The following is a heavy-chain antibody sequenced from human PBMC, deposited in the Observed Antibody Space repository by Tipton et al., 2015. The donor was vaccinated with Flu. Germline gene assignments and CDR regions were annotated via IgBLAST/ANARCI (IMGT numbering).Heavy chain of an antibody. CDR1: GDVMSSRYW. CDR2: VNHSGTT. Sequence: TLSLTCSVSGDVMSSRYWWSWVRQSPNKGLEWIGEVNHSGTTIYNPSFRSRVSMSIDMSQDQFSLRLSSVAASDTATYYCVRDSGYPDWFDAWGQGTQVTVAS. V-gene: IGHV4-4*02. CDR3: VRDSGYPDWFDA. D-gene: IGHD6-25*01. J-gene: IGHJ5*02.